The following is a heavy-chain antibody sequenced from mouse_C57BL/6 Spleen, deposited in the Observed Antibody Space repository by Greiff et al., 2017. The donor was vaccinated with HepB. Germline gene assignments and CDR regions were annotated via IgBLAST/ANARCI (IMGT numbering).Heavy chain of an antibody. CDR2: IYPRSGNT. Sequence: QVQLQQSGAELVRPGASVKLSCKASGYTFTSYGISWVKQSTGQGLEWIGEIYPRSGNTYYKEKFKGKATLTADKSSSTAYMELRSLTSEDSAVSVCANPIITTVVAPLDYWGQGTTLTVSS. D-gene: IGHD1-1*01. J-gene: IGHJ2*01. CDR1: GYTFTSYG. V-gene: IGHV1-81*01. CDR3: ANPIITTVVAPLDY.